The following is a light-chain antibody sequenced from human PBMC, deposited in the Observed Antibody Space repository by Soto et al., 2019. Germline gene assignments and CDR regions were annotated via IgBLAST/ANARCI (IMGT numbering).Light chain of an antibody. J-gene: IGLJ2*01. CDR1: SSDVGSYNL. V-gene: IGLV2-23*02. Sequence: QSVLTQPASVSGSPGQSITISCTGTSSDVGSYNLVSWYQQHPGKAPKLMIYEASKRPSGVSNRFSGSKSGNTASLTTSGLQAEDEADYFCSSYAGVSTFVLFGGGTKVTVL. CDR2: EAS. CDR3: SSYAGVSTFVL.